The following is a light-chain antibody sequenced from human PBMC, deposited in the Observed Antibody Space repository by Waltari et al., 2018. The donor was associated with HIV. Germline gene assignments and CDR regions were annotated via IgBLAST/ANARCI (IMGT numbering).Light chain of an antibody. CDR2: EVI. Sequence: QSALTQPASVSGSPGQSITISCTATSSDVWSPNLLSWYQHHPGRAPKLIIYEVIKRPSGVSHRFSGSKSGNTASLTISGLQAEDEADYYCCSFADTNTWVFGGGTKLTVL. J-gene: IGLJ3*02. CDR1: SSDVWSPNL. CDR3: CSFADTNTWV. V-gene: IGLV2-23*02.